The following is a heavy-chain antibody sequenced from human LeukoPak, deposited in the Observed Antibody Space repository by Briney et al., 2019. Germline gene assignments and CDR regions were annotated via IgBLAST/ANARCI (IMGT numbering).Heavy chain of an antibody. CDR1: GFTFSSYS. CDR2: ISSGSSYI. CDR3: ARAPQSDFWSGYYPPYFDY. D-gene: IGHD3-3*01. V-gene: IGHV3-21*01. Sequence: GGSLRLSCAASGFTFSSYSMNWVRQAPGKGLEWVSSISSGSSYIYYADSVKGRFTISRDNAKNSLYLQMNSLRAEDTAVYYCARAPQSDFWSGYYPPYFDYWGQGTLVTVSS. J-gene: IGHJ4*02.